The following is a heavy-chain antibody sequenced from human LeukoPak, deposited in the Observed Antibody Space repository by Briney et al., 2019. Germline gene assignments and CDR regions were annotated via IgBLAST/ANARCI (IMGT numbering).Heavy chain of an antibody. CDR3: AREQTAHRGRPWSPPKN. CDR1: GYTFTSYG. V-gene: IGHV1-18*01. Sequence: GASVKVSCKASGYTFTSYGISWVRQAPGRGLEWMGWISAYNGNTNYAQKLQGRVTMTTDTSTSTAYMELRSLRSDDTAVYYCAREQTAHRGRPWSPPKNWGQGTLVTVSS. J-gene: IGHJ4*02. CDR2: ISAYNGNT. D-gene: IGHD1-14*01.